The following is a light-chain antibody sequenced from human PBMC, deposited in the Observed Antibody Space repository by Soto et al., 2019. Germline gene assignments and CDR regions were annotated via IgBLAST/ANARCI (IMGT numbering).Light chain of an antibody. Sequence: QSALTQPASVSGSPGQSITISCTGTSSDVGSYNLVSWYQQHPGKAPKVMIYEVSKRPSGVSNRFSGSKSGNTASLTISGLQAEDEADYYCCSYAGSSPWVFGGGTKLTVL. J-gene: IGLJ3*02. CDR2: EVS. CDR3: CSYAGSSPWV. CDR1: SSDVGSYNL. V-gene: IGLV2-23*02.